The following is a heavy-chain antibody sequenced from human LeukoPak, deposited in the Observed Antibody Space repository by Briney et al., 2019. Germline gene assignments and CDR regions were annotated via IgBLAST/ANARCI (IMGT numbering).Heavy chain of an antibody. CDR2: INQSGST. J-gene: IGHJ4*02. CDR3: ARIHPWATEGDYFDY. D-gene: IGHD1-26*01. CDR1: GGSFSGYY. Sequence: SETLSLTCAVYGGSFSGYYWSWIRQPPGKGLEWIGEINQSGSTNYNPSLKSRVTISVDASTNQFSLKLSSVTAADTAVYYCARIHPWATEGDYFDYWGQGTLVTVSS. V-gene: IGHV4-34*01.